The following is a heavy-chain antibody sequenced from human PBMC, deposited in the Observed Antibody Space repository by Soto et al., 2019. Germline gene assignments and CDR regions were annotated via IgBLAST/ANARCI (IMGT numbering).Heavy chain of an antibody. CDR2: IYHSRST. CDR1: GGSSSSSNW. J-gene: IGHJ4*02. Sequence: PSETLSLTCAVSGGSSSSSNWWSWVRQPPGKGLEWIGEIYHSRSTNYNPSLKSRVTISVDKSKNTVYLQMNGLRADDTSVYYCARDFTPAETPGDDFDYWGRGTLVTVSS. CDR3: ARDFTPAETPGDDFDY. D-gene: IGHD2-15*01. V-gene: IGHV4-4*02.